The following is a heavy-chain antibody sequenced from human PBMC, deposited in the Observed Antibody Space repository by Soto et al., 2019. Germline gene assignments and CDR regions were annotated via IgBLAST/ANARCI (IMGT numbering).Heavy chain of an antibody. D-gene: IGHD2-2*01. Sequence: PSETLSLTCAVSGGSISSGGYSWSWIRQPPGKGLEWIGYIYHSGSTYYNPSLKSRVTISVDRSKNQFSLKLSSVTAADTAVYYCARVRGYCISTSCYGMDVWGQGTTVTVSS. CDR2: IYHSGST. CDR3: ARVRGYCISTSCYGMDV. V-gene: IGHV4-30-2*01. J-gene: IGHJ6*02. CDR1: GGSISSGGYS.